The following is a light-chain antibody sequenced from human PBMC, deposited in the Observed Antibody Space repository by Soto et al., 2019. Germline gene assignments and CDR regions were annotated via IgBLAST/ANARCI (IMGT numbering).Light chain of an antibody. J-gene: IGLJ2*01. CDR3: SSYTSRATVV. CDR1: SSDVGGYNW. Sequence: QSALTQPASVSGSPGQSITISCTGTSSDVGGYNWVSWYQQHPGKAPKLMIYDVSNRPSGVSNRFSGSKSGSTASLTISGLQVEDEADYYCSSYTSRATVVFGGGTKVTVL. V-gene: IGLV2-14*01. CDR2: DVS.